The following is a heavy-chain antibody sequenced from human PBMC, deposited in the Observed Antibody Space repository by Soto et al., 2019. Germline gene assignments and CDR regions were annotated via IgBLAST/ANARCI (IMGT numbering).Heavy chain of an antibody. CDR1: GFTFSSYS. J-gene: IGHJ4*02. D-gene: IGHD3-9*01. Sequence: PGGSLRLSCVASGFTFSSYSMVWVRQAPGKGLEWVSYIFVTSAPIYYADSVKGRFTVSRGNAKNSLFLLMNSLRAEDTAVYYCARDKDWAFDYWGQGTQVTVSS. V-gene: IGHV3-48*04. CDR3: ARDKDWAFDY. CDR2: IFVTSAPI.